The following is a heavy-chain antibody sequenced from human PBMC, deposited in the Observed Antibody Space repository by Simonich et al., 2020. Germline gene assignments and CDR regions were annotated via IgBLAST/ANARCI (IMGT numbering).Heavy chain of an antibody. CDR2: IRGSGGST. CDR3: AKDSSLVGATDWFDP. J-gene: IGHJ5*02. CDR1: GFTFSSYA. D-gene: IGHD1-26*01. Sequence: EVQLLESGGGLVQPGGSLRLSCAASGFTFSSYAMSWVGQAPGKEREWVSAIRGSGGSTYYADPVKGPFTISRDNSKNTLYLQMNSLRAEDTAVYYCAKDSSLVGATDWFDPWGQGTLVTVSS. V-gene: IGHV3-23*01.